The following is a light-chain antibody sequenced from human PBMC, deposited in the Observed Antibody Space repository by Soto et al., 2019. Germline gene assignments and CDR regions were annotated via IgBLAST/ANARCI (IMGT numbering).Light chain of an antibody. V-gene: IGKV3-20*01. J-gene: IGKJ4*01. CDR3: QQYGSSPGLT. CDR2: GAS. Sequence: EIVLTQSAGVLSLSPGERATLSCRASQSVSSSYLAWYQQKPGQAPRLLIYGASSRATGIPDRFSGSGSGTDFTLTISRLEPEDFAVYYCQQYGSSPGLTFGGGTKVDIK. CDR1: QSVSSSY.